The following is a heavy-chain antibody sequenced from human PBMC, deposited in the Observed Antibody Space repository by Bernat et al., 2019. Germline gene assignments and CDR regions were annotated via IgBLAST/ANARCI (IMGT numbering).Heavy chain of an antibody. CDR2: ISSSGSTI. CDR3: ARETVVAATRIQTLDY. D-gene: IGHD2-15*01. CDR1: GFTFSSYE. V-gene: IGHV3-48*03. Sequence: EVQLVESGGGLVQPGGSLRLSCAASGFTFSSYEMNWVRQAPGKGLEWVSYISSSGSTIYYADSVTGRFTNSRDNAKNSLYLQMNSLRAEDTAVYYCARETVVAATRIQTLDYWGQGTLVTVSS. J-gene: IGHJ4*02.